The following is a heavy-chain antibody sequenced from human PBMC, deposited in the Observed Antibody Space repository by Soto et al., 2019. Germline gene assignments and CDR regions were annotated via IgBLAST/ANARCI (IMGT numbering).Heavy chain of an antibody. Sequence: TSETLSLTCTVSGGSISSGDYYWSWIRQPPGKGLEWIGYIYYSGSTYYNPSLKSRVTISVDTSKNQFSLKLSSVTAADTAVYYCARVSPDTAMEDWGQGTLVTVSS. CDR2: IYYSGST. CDR1: GGSISSGDYY. J-gene: IGHJ4*02. CDR3: ARVSPDTAMED. V-gene: IGHV4-30-4*01. D-gene: IGHD5-18*01.